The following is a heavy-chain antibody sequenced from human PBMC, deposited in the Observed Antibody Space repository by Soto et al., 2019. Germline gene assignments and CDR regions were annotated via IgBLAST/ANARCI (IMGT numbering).Heavy chain of an antibody. Sequence: SETLSLTCTVSGGSISSSSYYWGWIRQPPGKGLEWIGSIYYSGSTYYNPSLKSRVTISVDTSKNQFSLKLSSVTAADTAVYYCATRGTYCGGDCYSPGGFDLWGRGTLVTVSS. D-gene: IGHD2-21*02. V-gene: IGHV4-39*01. J-gene: IGHJ2*01. CDR2: IYYSGST. CDR3: ATRGTYCGGDCYSPGGFDL. CDR1: GGSISSSSYY.